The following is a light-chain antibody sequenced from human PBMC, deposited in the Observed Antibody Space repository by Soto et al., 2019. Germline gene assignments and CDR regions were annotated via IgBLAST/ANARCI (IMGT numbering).Light chain of an antibody. CDR1: QSVSSNY. CDR3: QRYGSSRPWT. Sequence: EIVLTQSPGTLSLSPGERATLSCRVSQSVSSNYLAWYQQKPGQAPRILIYGASSRATGVPDRFSGSGSGTDFTLTISRLQPADFAVYYCQRYGSSRPWTFGQGTKVEIK. CDR2: GAS. V-gene: IGKV3-20*01. J-gene: IGKJ1*01.